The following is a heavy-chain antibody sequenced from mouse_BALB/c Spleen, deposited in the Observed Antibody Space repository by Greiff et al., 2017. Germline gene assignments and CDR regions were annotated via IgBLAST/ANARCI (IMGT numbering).Heavy chain of an antibody. CDR2: IDPANGNT. D-gene: IGHD2-14*01. CDR1: GFNIKDTY. V-gene: IGHV14-3*02. Sequence: EVQRVESGAELVKPGASVKLSCTASGFNIKDTYMHWVKQRPEQGLEWIGRIDPANGNTKYDPKFQGKATITADTSSNTAYLQLSSLTSEDTAVYYCARERYDDYFDYWGQGTTLTVSS. CDR3: ARERYDDYFDY. J-gene: IGHJ2*01.